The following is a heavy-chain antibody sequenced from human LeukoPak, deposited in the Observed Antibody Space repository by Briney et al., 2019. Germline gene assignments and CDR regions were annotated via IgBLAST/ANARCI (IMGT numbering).Heavy chain of an antibody. Sequence: QPGGSLRLSCVASGFTFSSYGMHWVRQAPGKGLEWVAVISYDGSNKYYADSVKGRFTISRDNSKNTLYLQMNSLRAEDTAVYYCAKDIQKSHYYDAPDFDYWGQGTLVTVSS. CDR2: ISYDGSNK. CDR3: AKDIQKSHYYDAPDFDY. D-gene: IGHD3-22*01. J-gene: IGHJ4*02. V-gene: IGHV3-30*18. CDR1: GFTFSSYG.